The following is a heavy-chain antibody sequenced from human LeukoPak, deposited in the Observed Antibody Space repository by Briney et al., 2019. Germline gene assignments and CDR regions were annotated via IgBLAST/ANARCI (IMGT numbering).Heavy chain of an antibody. V-gene: IGHV3-53*01. CDR3: ARDFSSGYSTFDY. Sequence: PGGSLRLSCAASGFSVSSNYMSWVRQAPGKGLEWVSVIYSGGSTYYADSVKGRFTISRDNSKNTLYLQMNSLRAEDTAVYYCARDFSSGYSTFDYWGQGTLVTVSS. CDR2: IYSGGST. CDR1: GFSVSSNY. J-gene: IGHJ4*02. D-gene: IGHD3-22*01.